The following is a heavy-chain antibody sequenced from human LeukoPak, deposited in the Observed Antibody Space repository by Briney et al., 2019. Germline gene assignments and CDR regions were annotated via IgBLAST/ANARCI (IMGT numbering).Heavy chain of an antibody. CDR2: ISSSSSTI. D-gene: IGHD4-17*01. CDR3: ASGRFTATHGY. CDR1: GFTFSSYS. Sequence: PGGSLRLSCAASGFTFSSYSMNWVRQAPGKGLEWVSYISSSSSTIYYADSVKGRFTISRDNAKNSLYLQMNSLRAEDTAVYYCASGRFTATHGYWGQGTLVTVSS. J-gene: IGHJ4*02. V-gene: IGHV3-48*04.